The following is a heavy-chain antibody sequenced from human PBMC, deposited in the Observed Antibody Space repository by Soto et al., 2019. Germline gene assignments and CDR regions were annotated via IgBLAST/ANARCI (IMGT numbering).Heavy chain of an antibody. CDR3: ARESEDLTSNFDY. J-gene: IGHJ4*02. V-gene: IGHV3-21*06. CDR1: GFTFTRYS. CDR2: ISSTTNYI. Sequence: GVSLRLSCAASGFTFTRYSMNWVRQAPGKGLEWVSSISSTTNYIYYGDSMKGRFTISRDNAKNSLYLEMNSLRAEDTAVYYCARESEDLTSNFDYWGKGTLVTISS.